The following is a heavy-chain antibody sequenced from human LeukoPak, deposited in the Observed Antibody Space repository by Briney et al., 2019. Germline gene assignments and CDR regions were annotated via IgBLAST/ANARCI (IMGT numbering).Heavy chain of an antibody. V-gene: IGHV3-33*01. CDR2: IWYDGSEK. CDR3: ARAGDTMVTTGNLDY. Sequence: GRSLRLSCAASGFTFSSYGMHWVRQAPGKGLEWVAVIWYDGSEKYYADPVKGRFSISRDNSKNTLYLQMDSLRAEDTAVYYCARAGDTMVTTGNLDYWGQGTLVTVSS. J-gene: IGHJ4*02. CDR1: GFTFSSYG. D-gene: IGHD4-17*01.